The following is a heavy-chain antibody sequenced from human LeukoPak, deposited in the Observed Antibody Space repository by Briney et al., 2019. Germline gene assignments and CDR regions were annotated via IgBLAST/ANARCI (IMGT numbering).Heavy chain of an antibody. V-gene: IGHV3-13*01. J-gene: IGHJ6*02. CDR1: GFTFSSYD. D-gene: IGHD2-15*01. CDR2: IGTAGDT. Sequence: GGSLRLSCAASGFTFSSYDMHWVRQATGKGLEWVSVIGTAGDTYYPGSVKGRFTISRENAKNSLYLQMNSLRAGDTAVYYCAREAYCSGGSCYEAVYGMDVWGQGTTVTVSS. CDR3: AREAYCSGGSCYEAVYGMDV.